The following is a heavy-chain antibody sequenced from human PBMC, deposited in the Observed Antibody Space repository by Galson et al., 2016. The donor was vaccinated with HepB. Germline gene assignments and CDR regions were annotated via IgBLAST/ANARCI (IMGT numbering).Heavy chain of an antibody. CDR2: IRSTAYGGTT. Sequence: SLRLSCAASGFTFSDYAMSWFRQAPGKGLEWVGLIRSTAYGGTTEYAASVKGRFTMSRDYSKSIAYLQINSLKTDDTAVYYCTKVIYDILTGYRSLSDYWGQGTLVTVSS. CDR1: GFTFSDYA. J-gene: IGHJ4*02. CDR3: TKVIYDILTGYRSLSDY. D-gene: IGHD3-9*01. V-gene: IGHV3-49*03.